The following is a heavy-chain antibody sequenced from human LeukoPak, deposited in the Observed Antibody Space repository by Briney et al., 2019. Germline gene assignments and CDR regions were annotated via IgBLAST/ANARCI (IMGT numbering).Heavy chain of an antibody. CDR2: IIPILGIA. V-gene: IGHV1-69*04. Sequence: SVKVSCKAPGGTFSSYAISWVRQAPGQGLEWMGRIIPILGIANYAQKFQGRVTITADKSTSTAYMELSSLRSEDTAVYYCASSILEWFWFDPWGQGTLATVSS. CDR1: GGTFSSYA. D-gene: IGHD3-3*01. J-gene: IGHJ5*02. CDR3: ASSILEWFWFDP.